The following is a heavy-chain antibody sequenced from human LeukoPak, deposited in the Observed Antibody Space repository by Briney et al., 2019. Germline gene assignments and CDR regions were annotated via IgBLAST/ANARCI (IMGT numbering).Heavy chain of an antibody. CDR3: AREPEYNSGQ. D-gene: IGHD6-19*01. CDR2: ISYDGSNK. J-gene: IGHJ4*02. CDR1: GFTFSSYS. V-gene: IGHV3-30*03. Sequence: PGGSLRLSCAASGFTFSSYSMNWVRQAPGKGLEWVAVISYDGSNKYYADSVKGRFTISRDNSKNTLYLQMNSLRAEDTAVYYCAREPEYNSGQWGQGTLVTVSS.